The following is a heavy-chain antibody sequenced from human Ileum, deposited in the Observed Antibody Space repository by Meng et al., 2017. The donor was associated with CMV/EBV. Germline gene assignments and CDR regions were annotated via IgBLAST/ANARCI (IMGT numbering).Heavy chain of an antibody. D-gene: IGHD3-10*01. CDR3: ARVGGITITMVRGVWFDP. V-gene: IGHV4-34*01. CDR1: SFSCCY. CDR2: INHSGST. Sequence: SFSCCYWSWIRQPPGKGLEWIGGINHSGSTNYSPSLKSRVTISVDTSKNQFSLKLSSVTAADTAVYYCARVGGITITMVRGVWFDPWGQGTLVTVSS. J-gene: IGHJ5*02.